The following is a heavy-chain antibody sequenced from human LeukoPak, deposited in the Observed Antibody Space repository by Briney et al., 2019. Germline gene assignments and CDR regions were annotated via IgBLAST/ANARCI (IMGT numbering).Heavy chain of an antibody. J-gene: IGHJ4*02. CDR2: IKQDGSEK. V-gene: IGHV3-7*01. CDR1: GFTFSSYW. D-gene: IGHD6-13*01. Sequence: TGGSLRLSCAASGFTFSSYWMSWVRQTPGKGLEWVANIKQDGSEKYYVDSVKGRYTISRDNAKNSLYLQMNSLRAEDTAVYYCARDLGIAAAGVQFDYWGQGTLVTVSS. CDR3: ARDLGIAAAGVQFDY.